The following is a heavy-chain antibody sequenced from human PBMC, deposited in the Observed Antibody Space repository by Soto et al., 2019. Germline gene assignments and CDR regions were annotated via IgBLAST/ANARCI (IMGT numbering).Heavy chain of an antibody. Sequence: ASVKVSCKVSGYTLTELSMHWVRQAPGKGLEWMGGFDPEDGETIYAQKFQGRVTMTEDTSTDTAYMELSSLRSEDTAVYYCATHYSSSWLGEYYYYYMDVWGKGTTVTVSS. J-gene: IGHJ6*03. V-gene: IGHV1-24*01. D-gene: IGHD6-13*01. CDR3: ATHYSSSWLGEYYYYYMDV. CDR2: FDPEDGET. CDR1: GYTLTELS.